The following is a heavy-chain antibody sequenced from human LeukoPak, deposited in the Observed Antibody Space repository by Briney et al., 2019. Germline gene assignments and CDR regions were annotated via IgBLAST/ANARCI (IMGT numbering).Heavy chain of an antibody. CDR2: ISSSSSDI. D-gene: IGHD3-3*01. CDR1: GFTFSHFS. J-gene: IGHJ4*02. Sequence: GGSLRLSCEASGFTFSHFSMNWVRQAPGKGLEWVSSISSSSSDIYYADSVKGQFTISRDNIKNSLYLQMNSLRAEDTAVYYCARVPGGMEWSDFDYWGQGTLVTVSS. V-gene: IGHV3-21*06. CDR3: ARVPGGMEWSDFDY.